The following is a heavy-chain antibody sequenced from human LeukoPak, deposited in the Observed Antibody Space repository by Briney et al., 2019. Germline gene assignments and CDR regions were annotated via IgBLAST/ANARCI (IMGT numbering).Heavy chain of an antibody. J-gene: IGHJ4*02. D-gene: IGHD3-3*01. CDR3: ARVPATIFGVAYYDC. CDR1: EFTFNTYS. Sequence: PGGSLRLFCAASEFTFNTYSLTWVRQAPGKGLEWVSSISASGSYIYYADSLKGRFTISRDNAKNSLFLQMNNLTAEDTAVYYCARVPATIFGVAYYDCWGQGTLVTVSS. V-gene: IGHV3-21*01. CDR2: ISASGSYI.